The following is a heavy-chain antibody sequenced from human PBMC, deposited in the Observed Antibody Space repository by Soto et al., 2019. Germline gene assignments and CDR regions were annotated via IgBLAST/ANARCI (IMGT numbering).Heavy chain of an antibody. CDR2: ISGSGGTT. Sequence: EVQLLESGGGLVQPGGSLRLSCAASGFTFSSYAMSWVRQAPGSGLEWVSAISGSGGTTYYADSVRARFTISRDNSKNTLFLQINSLRAEDTAVYYCAKGTCSSGWDSWGQGTLVTVSS. V-gene: IGHV3-23*01. J-gene: IGHJ4*02. D-gene: IGHD6-19*01. CDR1: GFTFSSYA. CDR3: AKGTCSSGWDS.